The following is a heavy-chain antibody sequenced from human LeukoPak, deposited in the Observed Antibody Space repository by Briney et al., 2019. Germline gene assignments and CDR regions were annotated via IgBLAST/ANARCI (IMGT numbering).Heavy chain of an antibody. CDR3: ARERCSAGSCYSTDY. CDR2: IWYDGSNE. D-gene: IGHD2-15*01. J-gene: IGHJ4*02. V-gene: IGHV3-33*01. Sequence: PGGSLRLSCAASGFSLSSYGMHWVRQAPGKGLEWVSVIWYDGSNEYYAASVKGRFTISRDNSKNTLFLQMNSLRAEDTGVYYCARERCSAGSCYSTDYWGQGTLVTASS. CDR1: GFSLSSYG.